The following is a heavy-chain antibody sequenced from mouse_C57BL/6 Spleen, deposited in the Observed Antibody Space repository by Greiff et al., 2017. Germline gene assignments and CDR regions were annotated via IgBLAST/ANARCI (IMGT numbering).Heavy chain of an antibody. CDR3: ARPLGNYAMDY. J-gene: IGHJ4*01. Sequence: EVQLVESGGGLVKPGGSLKLSCAASGFTFSDYGMHWVRQAPEKGLAWVAYISSGSSTIYYADTVKGRFTISRDNAKNTLFLQMTSLRSEDTAMYYCARPLGNYAMDYWGQGTSVTVSS. V-gene: IGHV5-17*01. D-gene: IGHD4-1*01. CDR2: ISSGSSTI. CDR1: GFTFSDYG.